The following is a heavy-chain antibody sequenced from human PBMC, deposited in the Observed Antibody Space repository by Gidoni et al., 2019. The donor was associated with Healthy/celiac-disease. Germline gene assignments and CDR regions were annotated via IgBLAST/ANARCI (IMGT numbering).Heavy chain of an antibody. Sequence: QVTLKESGPVLVNPTETLTLTCTVSGFSLSNARMGVSWIRQPPGKALEWLAHIFSNDEKSYSTSLKSRLTISKDTSKSQVVLTMTNMDPVDTATYYCARQTVGAASTEDAFDIWGQGTMVTVSS. CDR3: ARQTVGAASTEDAFDI. CDR1: GFSLSNARMG. D-gene: IGHD1-1*01. V-gene: IGHV2-26*01. J-gene: IGHJ3*02. CDR2: IFSNDEK.